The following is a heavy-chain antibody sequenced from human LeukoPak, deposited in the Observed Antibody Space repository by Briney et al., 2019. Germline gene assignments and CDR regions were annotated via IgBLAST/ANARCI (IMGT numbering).Heavy chain of an antibody. CDR3: ACLTTADAFDI. J-gene: IGHJ3*02. CDR1: GGSISSYY. CDR2: IYDSGST. D-gene: IGHD3-22*01. V-gene: IGHV4-59*01. Sequence: SETLSLTCTVSGGSISSYYWSWIRQPPGKGLEWIGYIYDSGSTNYNPSLKSRVTISVDTSKNQFSLKLSSVTAADMAVYYCACLTTADAFDIWGQGTMVTVSS.